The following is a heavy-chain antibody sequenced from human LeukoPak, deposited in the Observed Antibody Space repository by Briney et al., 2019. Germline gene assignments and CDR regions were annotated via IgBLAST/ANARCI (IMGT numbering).Heavy chain of an antibody. J-gene: IGHJ5*02. CDR1: GASISSSY. CDR2: IYYSGTT. V-gene: IGHV4-59*01. Sequence: SETLSLTCTVSGASISSSYWSWIRQPPGKGLEWIGYIYYSGTTKYNPSLKSRVTISVDTSKNQFSLKMNSVAAADTAVYYCARGQPQRYSSGWYVNWFDPWGQGTLVTVSS. D-gene: IGHD6-19*01. CDR3: ARGQPQRYSSGWYVNWFDP.